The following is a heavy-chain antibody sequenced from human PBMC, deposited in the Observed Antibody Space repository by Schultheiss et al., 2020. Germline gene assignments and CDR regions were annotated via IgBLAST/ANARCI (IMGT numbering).Heavy chain of an antibody. CDR2: ISGSGGST. J-gene: IGHJ4*02. Sequence: GESLKISCAASGFTFSSYAMSWVRQAPGKGLEWVSAISGSGGSTYYADSVKGRFTISRDNSKNMLYLQMNSVRAEDTAVYYCARGIPIAVAGGGYFDYWGQGTLVTVSS. D-gene: IGHD6-19*01. V-gene: IGHV3-23*01. CDR3: ARGIPIAVAGGGYFDY. CDR1: GFTFSSYA.